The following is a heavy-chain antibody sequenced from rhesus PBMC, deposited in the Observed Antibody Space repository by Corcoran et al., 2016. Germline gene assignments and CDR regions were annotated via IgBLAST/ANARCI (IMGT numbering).Heavy chain of an antibody. D-gene: IGHD4-23*01. V-gene: IGHV4-92*01. Sequence: QVQLQESGPGLVKPSETLSLTCPVSGGSISDSYYWNWIRQPPGKGLEWMGRIYGSGGSTSYNPSLKSRVTISKDTSKNQFSLKLSSVTAADTAVYYCARYSIPYYGLDSWGQGVVVTVSS. J-gene: IGHJ6*01. CDR3: ARYSIPYYGLDS. CDR2: IYGSGGST. CDR1: GGSISDSYY.